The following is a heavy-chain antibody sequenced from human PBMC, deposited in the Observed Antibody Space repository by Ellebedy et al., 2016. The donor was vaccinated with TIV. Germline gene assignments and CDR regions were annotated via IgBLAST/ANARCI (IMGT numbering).Heavy chain of an antibody. CDR2: ISGSGVST. CDR3: AGGISVAGTSLGF. CDR1: GFTFSSYA. D-gene: IGHD6-19*01. Sequence: GGSLRLSCAASGFTFSSYAMSWVRQAPGKGLEWVSAISGSGVSTYYADSVKGRFTISRDNSKNTLYLQMNSLRAEDTAVYYCAGGISVAGTSLGFWGQGTLVTVSS. V-gene: IGHV3-23*01. J-gene: IGHJ4*02.